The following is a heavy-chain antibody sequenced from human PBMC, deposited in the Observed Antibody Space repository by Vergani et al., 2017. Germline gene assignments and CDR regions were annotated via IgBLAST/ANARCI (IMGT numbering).Heavy chain of an antibody. CDR2: ISSCSSYI. CDR1: GFTFSSYS. J-gene: IGHJ6*02. D-gene: IGHD4-23*01. CDR3: ARDQWATVVTTPRYGMDV. Sequence: EVQLVESGGGLVKPGGSLRLSCAASGFTFSSYSMNWVRQAPGKGLEWVSSISSCSSYIYYADSVKGRFTISRDNAKNSLYLQMNSLRAEDTAVYYCARDQWATVVTTPRYGMDVWGQGTTVTVSS. V-gene: IGHV3-21*01.